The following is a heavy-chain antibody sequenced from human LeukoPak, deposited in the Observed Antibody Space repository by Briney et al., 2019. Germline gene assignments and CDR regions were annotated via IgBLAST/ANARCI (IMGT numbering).Heavy chain of an antibody. J-gene: IGHJ5*02. Sequence: KTSETLSLTCTVSGGSISSYYWSWIRQPPGKGLEYIGYIYYSGSTNYNPSLKSRLTISVDTSKNQFSLKLSSVTAADTAVYYCARGQARLAWFDPWGQGTLVTVSS. D-gene: IGHD6-19*01. CDR2: IYYSGST. V-gene: IGHV4-59*01. CDR3: ARGQARLAWFDP. CDR1: GGSISSYY.